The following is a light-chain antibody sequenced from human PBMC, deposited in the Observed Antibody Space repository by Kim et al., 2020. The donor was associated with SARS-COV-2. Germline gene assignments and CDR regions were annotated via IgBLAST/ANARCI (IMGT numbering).Light chain of an antibody. CDR2: GAS. Sequence: EIVLTQSPGTLSLSPGERATLSCRASASVSSSYFACYQRKPGQAPRLLIYGASSRATGVPDRFSGSGSGTDFTLTISSLEPEDSAVYFCKQYVSLITFGQGTRLEIK. CDR1: ASVSSSY. CDR3: KQYVSLIT. J-gene: IGKJ5*01. V-gene: IGKV3-20*01.